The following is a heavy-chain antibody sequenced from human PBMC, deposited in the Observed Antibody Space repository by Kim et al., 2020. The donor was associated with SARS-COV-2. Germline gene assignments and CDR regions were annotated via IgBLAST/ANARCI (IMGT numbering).Heavy chain of an antibody. V-gene: IGHV3-9*01. Sequence: GGSLRLSCAVSGFTFADYAMHWVRQAPGKGLEWVSGISWNSGSIGYADSVKGRFTISRDNAKSSLYLQMNRLRGEDTALYYCARNMWADVVTAVDVWGKGTTVSVSS. CDR2: ISWNSGSI. J-gene: IGHJ6*04. CDR3: ARNMWADVVTAVDV. CDR1: GFTFADYA. D-gene: IGHD2-21*02.